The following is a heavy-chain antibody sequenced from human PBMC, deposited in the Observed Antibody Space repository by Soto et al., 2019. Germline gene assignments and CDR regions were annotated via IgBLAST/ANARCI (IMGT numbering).Heavy chain of an antibody. CDR3: VKPRSSLQWPPFDP. CDR2: ISPDGRNK. CDR1: GFPLSSYG. V-gene: IGHV3-30*18. Sequence: QVKLVESGGGLVKPGRPGRLSVAASGFPLSSYGRHWVAQAPGKGLEWVAFISPDGRNKDYADSVKGRFTISRDNSKKTLYLQMNSLRVEDTAVYYCVKPRSSLQWPPFDPWGHGTLVTVSS. D-gene: IGHD6-19*01. J-gene: IGHJ5*02.